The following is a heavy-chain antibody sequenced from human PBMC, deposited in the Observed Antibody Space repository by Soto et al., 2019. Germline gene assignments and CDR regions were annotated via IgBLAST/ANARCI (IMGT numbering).Heavy chain of an antibody. CDR3: ARQLTAAEDIDS. CDR2: IDPGDSET. Sequence: GESLKISFHGSGYTFSAYWIAWVRQMPGKGLEWMGIIDPGDSETRYSPSFQGQVTMSADKSITTAYLQMTSLKASDTAMYYCARQLTAAEDIDSWGQGTQVTVSS. J-gene: IGHJ4*02. V-gene: IGHV5-51*01. D-gene: IGHD2-15*01. CDR1: GYTFSAYW.